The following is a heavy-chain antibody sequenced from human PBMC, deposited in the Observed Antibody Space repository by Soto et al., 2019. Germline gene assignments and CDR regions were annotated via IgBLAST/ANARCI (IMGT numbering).Heavy chain of an antibody. CDR2: IRTISSAI. CDR1: GFTFSDYP. Sequence: GGSLRLSCAASGFTFSDYPMNWVRQAPGKGLEWASSIRTISSAIYFADSVRGRFTISRDNARNSLYLQMTSLRDEDTAVYYCARETPSFDSWGQGTLVTVSS. V-gene: IGHV3-48*02. CDR3: ARETPSFDS. J-gene: IGHJ4*02. D-gene: IGHD2-15*01.